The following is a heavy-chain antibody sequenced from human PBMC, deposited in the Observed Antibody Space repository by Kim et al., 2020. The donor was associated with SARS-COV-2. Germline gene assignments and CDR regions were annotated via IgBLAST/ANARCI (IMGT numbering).Heavy chain of an antibody. V-gene: IGHV4-31*03. J-gene: IGHJ3*02. CDR2: IYYSGST. CDR1: GGSISSGGYY. D-gene: IGHD3-22*01. CDR3: ARARITIIVVVDAFDI. Sequence: SETLSLTCTVSGGSISSGGYYWSWIRQHPGKGLEWIGYIYYSGSTYYNLSLKSRVTISVDTSKNQFSLKLSSVTAADTAVYYCARARITIIVVVDAFDIWGQGTMVTVSS.